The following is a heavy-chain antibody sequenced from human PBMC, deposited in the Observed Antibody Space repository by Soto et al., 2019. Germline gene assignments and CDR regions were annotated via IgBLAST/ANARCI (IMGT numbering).Heavy chain of an antibody. CDR1: GGSFSGYY. J-gene: IGHJ6*02. V-gene: IGHV4-34*01. D-gene: IGHD2-15*01. Sequence: SETLSLTCAVYGGSFSGYYWSWIRQPPGKGLEWIGEINHSGSTNYNPSLKSRVTISVDTSKNQFSLKLSSVTAADTAVYYCARARVVVAATYYYYYGMDVWGQGTTVTGSS. CDR2: INHSGST. CDR3: ARARVVVAATYYYYYGMDV.